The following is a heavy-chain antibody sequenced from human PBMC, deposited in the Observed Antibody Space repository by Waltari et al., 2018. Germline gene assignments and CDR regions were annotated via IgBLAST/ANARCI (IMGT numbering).Heavy chain of an antibody. V-gene: IGHV4-59*01. CDR1: GGSISNYY. CDR2: IYYSGST. D-gene: IGHD4-17*01. Sequence: QVQLKESGPGLVKPSETLSLTCTVSGGSISNYYWSWIRQPPGKGLEWIGYIYYSGSTNYNPSLKSRVTISVDPSKNQFSLKLSAVTAADTAVYYCARDLDYGDENWFDPWGQGTLVTVSS. J-gene: IGHJ5*02. CDR3: ARDLDYGDENWFDP.